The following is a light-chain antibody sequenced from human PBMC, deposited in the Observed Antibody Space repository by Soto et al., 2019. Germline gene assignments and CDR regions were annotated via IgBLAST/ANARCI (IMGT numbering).Light chain of an antibody. CDR3: QHCDYLPI. CDR2: DAS. V-gene: IGKV1-33*01. J-gene: IGKJ3*01. Sequence: DIQMTQSPSSLSASVGDRVTITCQASQDITSYLNWYQHKPGKALKLLIYDASILEAGVPPRFSGSGSGTDFTLTISSLQPEDVATYYCQHCDYLPIFGPGTTVDFK. CDR1: QDITSY.